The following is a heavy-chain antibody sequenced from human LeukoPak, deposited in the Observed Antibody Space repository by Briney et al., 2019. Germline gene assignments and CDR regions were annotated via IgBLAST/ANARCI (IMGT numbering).Heavy chain of an antibody. CDR1: GGSISSYY. D-gene: IGHD4-23*01. Sequence: PSETLSLTCTVSGGSISSYYWSWIRQPAGKGLEWIGHLYTSRSTNYNPSLKSRVTMSVDTSKNQFSLKLSSVTAADTAVYYCAKGDYGGFYYYMDVWGKGTTVTVSS. CDR3: AKGDYGGFYYYMDV. CDR2: LYTSRST. J-gene: IGHJ6*03. V-gene: IGHV4-4*07.